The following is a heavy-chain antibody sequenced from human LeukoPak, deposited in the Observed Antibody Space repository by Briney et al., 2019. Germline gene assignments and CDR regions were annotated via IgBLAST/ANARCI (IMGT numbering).Heavy chain of an antibody. Sequence: ASVKVSCKASGYTFTAYYMYWVRQAPGQGLEWMGRINPNSGGTNHAQNFQGRVTMTRDTSISTAYMELSRLRSDDTAVYYCARFDTITGTTDSWGQGTLVTVSS. CDR3: ARFDTITGTTDS. CDR1: GYTFTAYY. D-gene: IGHD1-7*01. CDR2: INPNSGGT. J-gene: IGHJ4*02. V-gene: IGHV1-2*06.